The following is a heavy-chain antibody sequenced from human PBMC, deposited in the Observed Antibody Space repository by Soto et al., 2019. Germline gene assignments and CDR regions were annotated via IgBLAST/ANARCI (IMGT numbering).Heavy chain of an antibody. D-gene: IGHD2-2*01. CDR3: VKVLARGVGVPRFYFDS. Sequence: EGSLRRSCAASGFTFSNSWMHWVRQVSGKGLEWVSRINADGTSTSYADSVKGRFTISRDNAKNTLYLHVNSLRAEDTAVYYCVKVLARGVGVPRFYFDSWGQGALVTVSS. V-gene: IGHV3-74*01. CDR2: INADGTST. CDR1: GFTFSNSW. J-gene: IGHJ4*02.